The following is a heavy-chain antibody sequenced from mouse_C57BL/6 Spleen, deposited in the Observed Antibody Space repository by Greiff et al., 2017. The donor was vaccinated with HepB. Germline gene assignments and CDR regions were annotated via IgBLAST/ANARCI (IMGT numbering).Heavy chain of an antibody. Sequence: EVQLQQSGPGLVKPSQSLSLTCSVPGYSITSGYYWNWIRQFPGNKLEWMGYISYDGSNNYNPSLKNRISITRDTSKNQFFLKLNSVTTEDTATYYCARLTGSYWYFDVWGTGTTVTVSS. D-gene: IGHD4-1*01. CDR2: ISYDGSN. CDR1: GYSITSGYY. J-gene: IGHJ1*03. CDR3: ARLTGSYWYFDV. V-gene: IGHV3-6*01.